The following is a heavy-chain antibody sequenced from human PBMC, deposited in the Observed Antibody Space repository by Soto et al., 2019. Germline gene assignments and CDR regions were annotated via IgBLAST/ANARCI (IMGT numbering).Heavy chain of an antibody. CDR3: AKNGQWLATPPEA. D-gene: IGHD6-19*01. J-gene: IGHJ4*02. CDR1: GFSFGTFV. Sequence: GGSLRLSCAASGFSFGTFVMTWFRRAPGGVLEWVASITDSGYTASYAETVEGRFTVSRDNSKNKLHLQMNDLRAEDTATYYCAKNGQWLATPPEAWGQGTLVTVSS. V-gene: IGHV3-23*01. CDR2: ITDSGYTA.